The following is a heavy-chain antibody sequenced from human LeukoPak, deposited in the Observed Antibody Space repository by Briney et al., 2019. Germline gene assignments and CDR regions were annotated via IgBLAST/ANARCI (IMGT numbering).Heavy chain of an antibody. V-gene: IGHV4-61*02. CDR1: GGSISGDNYY. J-gene: IGHJ6*02. CDR2: ISTSGST. Sequence: SQTLSLTCTVSGGSISGDNYYWSWIRQPAGKGLEWIGRISTSGSTSYNPSLKSRVTISVDTSKNQFSLKLNSVTAADTAVYYCARAPGYYDILAGYYYYYGMDVWGQGTTVTVSS. D-gene: IGHD3-9*01. CDR3: ARAPGYYDILAGYYYYYGMDV.